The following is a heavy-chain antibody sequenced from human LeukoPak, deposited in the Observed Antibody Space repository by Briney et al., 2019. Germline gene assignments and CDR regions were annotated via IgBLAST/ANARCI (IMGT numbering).Heavy chain of an antibody. CDR2: IIPILGIA. D-gene: IGHD4-17*01. J-gene: IGHJ1*01. Sequence: SVKVSCKASGYTFTSYAMNWVRQAPGQGLEWMGRIIPILGIANYAQKFQGRVTITADKSTSTAYMELSSLRSEDTAVYYCARVFGDYDPGVETTTEYFQHWGQGTLVTVSS. CDR1: GYTFTSYA. CDR3: ARVFGDYDPGVETTTEYFQH. V-gene: IGHV1-69*04.